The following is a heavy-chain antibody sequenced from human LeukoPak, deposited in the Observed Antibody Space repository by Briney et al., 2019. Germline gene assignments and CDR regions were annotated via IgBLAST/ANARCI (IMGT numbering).Heavy chain of an antibody. CDR1: GTSISGGFW. J-gene: IGHJ3*01. CDR2: ISHSGGT. D-gene: IGHD2-2*01. CDR3: AKTRTGCSSFCAFDV. Sequence: KTSETLSLTCAVSGTSISGGFWWSWVRQPPGKGLEWIGEISHSGGTNYSPSFKSRATISADNSKNQLSLKLGSVTAADTAVVYCAKTRTGCSSFCAFDVWGQGTMVTVSS. V-gene: IGHV4-4*02.